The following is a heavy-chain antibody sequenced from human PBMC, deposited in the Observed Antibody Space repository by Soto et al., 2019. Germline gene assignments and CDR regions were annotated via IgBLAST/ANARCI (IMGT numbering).Heavy chain of an antibody. Sequence: SETLSLTCTVSGGSMTSYYWSWIRQPPGKGLEWIGYIYFSGSTNYNPTLKSRVTISVDTSMHQFSLKLSSVTAADTAVYYCARDGVAGTPHFDYWGQGTLVTVSS. D-gene: IGHD6-19*01. CDR1: GGSMTSYY. J-gene: IGHJ4*02. CDR3: ARDGVAGTPHFDY. CDR2: IYFSGST. V-gene: IGHV4-59*01.